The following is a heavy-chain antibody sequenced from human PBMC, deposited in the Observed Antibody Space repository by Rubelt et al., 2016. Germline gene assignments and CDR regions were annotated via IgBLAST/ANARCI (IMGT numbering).Heavy chain of an antibody. CDR1: TFSDYY. Sequence: TFSDYYMSWIRQAPGKGLEWVSYISSSGSTIYYADSVKGRFTISRDNSKNTLYLQMNSLRAEDTAVYYCAKGGEQWLTHFDYWGQGTLVTVSS. CDR2: ISSSGSTI. D-gene: IGHD6-19*01. J-gene: IGHJ4*02. V-gene: IGHV3-11*01. CDR3: AKGGEQWLTHFDY.